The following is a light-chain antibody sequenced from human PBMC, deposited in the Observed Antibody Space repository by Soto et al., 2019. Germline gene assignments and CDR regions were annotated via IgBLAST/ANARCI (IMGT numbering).Light chain of an antibody. J-gene: IGKJ1*01. CDR1: QSVSSSY. V-gene: IGKV3-20*01. CDR2: GAS. CDR3: HQYGSSPQK. Sequence: EIVLTQSPGTLSLSPGERATLSCRASQSVSSSYLAWYQQKPGQAPRLLIYGASSRATGIPDRFTGSGSGTDFTLTISRLEPEDFAVFYCHQYGSSPQKFGQGTKV.